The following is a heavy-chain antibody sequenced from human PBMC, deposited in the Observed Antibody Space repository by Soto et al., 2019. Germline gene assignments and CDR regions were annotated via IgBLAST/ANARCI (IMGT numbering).Heavy chain of an antibody. CDR1: GYTFSTYA. Sequence: QVQLVQSGAEVKKPGASVKVSCKASGYTFSTYAISWVRQAPGQGLEWMGWITTSNGNADYAQEFQGRVTMTTDKSTSTAYMDLRSLKSDDTAVYYCTRVKQYFWSCTNKGYFDTWGQGTLVTVSS. D-gene: IGHD3-3*01. CDR3: TRVKQYFWSCTNKGYFDT. J-gene: IGHJ4*02. V-gene: IGHV1-18*01. CDR2: ITTSNGNA.